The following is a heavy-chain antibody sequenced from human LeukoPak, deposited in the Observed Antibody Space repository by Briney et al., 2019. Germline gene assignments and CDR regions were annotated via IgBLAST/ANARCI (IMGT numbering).Heavy chain of an antibody. J-gene: IGHJ5*02. D-gene: IGHD3-10*01. CDR2: IYYSGST. CDR3: ARASTFGWFDP. Sequence: SETLSLTCTVSGGSISRYYWSWIRQPPGKGLEWIGYIYYSGSTNYNPSLKSRVTISVDTSKNQFSLKLSSVTAADTAVYYCARASTFGWFDPWGQGTLVTVSS. CDR1: GGSISRYY. V-gene: IGHV4-59*01.